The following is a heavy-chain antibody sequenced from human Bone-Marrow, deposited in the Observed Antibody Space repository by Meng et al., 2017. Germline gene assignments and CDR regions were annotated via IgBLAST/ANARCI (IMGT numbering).Heavy chain of an antibody. V-gene: IGHV4-34*01. D-gene: IGHD2-15*01. Sequence: QVQLQQWGAGLLKPSETLSLTCAVYGGSFSCYYWSWFRQPPGKGLEWIGEINHSGSTNYNPSLKSRVNISVDTSKNQFYLKLSSVTAADTAVYYCARGGYCSGGSCNWGQGTLVTVSS. J-gene: IGHJ4*02. CDR3: ARGGYCSGGSCN. CDR1: GGSFSCYY. CDR2: INHSGST.